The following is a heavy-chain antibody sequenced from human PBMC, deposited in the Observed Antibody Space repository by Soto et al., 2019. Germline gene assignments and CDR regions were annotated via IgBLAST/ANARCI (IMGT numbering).Heavy chain of an antibody. J-gene: IGHJ4*01. V-gene: IGHV3-23*01. CDR3: ATSPAGSYVPTYDY. Sequence: GGSLRLSCPASGFTFSTYVMSWVRQPPGKGLEGVSSIGRGGATLYADSVKGRVTISRDNSKNTMYLQRNSLRDDDMGTCNCATSPAGSYVPTYDYWGQGTLVTVSS. CDR1: GFTFSTYV. D-gene: IGHD3-10*02. CDR2: IGRGGAT.